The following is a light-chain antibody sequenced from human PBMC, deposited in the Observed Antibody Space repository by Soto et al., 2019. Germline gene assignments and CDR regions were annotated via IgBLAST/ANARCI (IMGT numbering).Light chain of an antibody. CDR3: PQYYNWPPIT. Sequence: EIVLTQSPATLSVSPGDSATLSCGASQGISTYLAWYQQRSGQAPRLLIYDTSTRAPGIPGRFSGSGSGTEFTLTISSLQSEDFAVYYCPQYYNWPPITFGQGTRLEIK. CDR2: DTS. J-gene: IGKJ5*01. CDR1: QGISTY. V-gene: IGKV3-15*01.